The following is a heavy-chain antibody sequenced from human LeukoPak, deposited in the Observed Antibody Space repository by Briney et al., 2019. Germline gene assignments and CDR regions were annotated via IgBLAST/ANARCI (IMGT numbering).Heavy chain of an antibody. Sequence: GGSLRLSCAASGFTFSSYGMHWVRQAPGKGLEWVAVISYDGSNKYYADSVKGRFTISRDNSKNTLYLQMNSLRAEDTAVYYCARGGIAAHYYFDYWGQGTLVTVSS. D-gene: IGHD6-6*01. CDR3: ARGGIAAHYYFDY. V-gene: IGHV3-30*19. J-gene: IGHJ4*02. CDR1: GFTFSSYG. CDR2: ISYDGSNK.